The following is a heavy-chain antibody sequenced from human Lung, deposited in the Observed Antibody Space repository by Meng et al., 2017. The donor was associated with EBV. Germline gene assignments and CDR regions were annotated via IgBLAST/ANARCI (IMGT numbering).Heavy chain of an antibody. CDR1: GFSLSTSGVG. Sequence: QITLKESGXTLVKXXXTLTLTWXFSGFSLSTSGVGVGWIRQPPGKALECLAIIYGDDEKRYSPSLESRLTVTKDTSKNQVVLTMTNMVPVDTATYYCARAAARPSDWFDPWGQGTLVTVSS. J-gene: IGHJ5*02. D-gene: IGHD6-6*01. CDR2: IYGDDEK. V-gene: IGHV2-5*02. CDR3: ARAAARPSDWFDP.